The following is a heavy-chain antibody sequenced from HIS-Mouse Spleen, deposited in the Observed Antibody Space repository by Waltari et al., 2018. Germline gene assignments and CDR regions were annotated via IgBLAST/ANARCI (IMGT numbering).Heavy chain of an antibody. CDR1: GGSSSGYS. D-gene: IGHD6-19*01. V-gene: IGHV4-34*01. CDR2: INHSGST. Sequence: QVQLQQWGAGLLKPSATLSLTCAVYGGSSSGYSCSWIRQPPGKGLEWIGEINHSGSTNYNPSLKSRVTISVDTSKNQFSLKLSSVTAADTAVYYCARGLMGYSSGAEYFQHWGQGTLVTVSS. CDR3: ARGLMGYSSGAEYFQH. J-gene: IGHJ1*01.